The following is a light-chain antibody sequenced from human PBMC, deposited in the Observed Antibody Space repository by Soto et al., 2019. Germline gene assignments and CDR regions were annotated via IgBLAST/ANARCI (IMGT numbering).Light chain of an antibody. Sequence: EIVLTQSPGTLSLSPGERATLSCRASQSVNSNYLDWYQQKPGQAPRLLIYGTSSRATGIPDWFSGSGSGTDCTLTISRLEPEDFAVYYCFQYGSSPFTFGPGTKVDIK. CDR2: GTS. J-gene: IGKJ3*01. CDR1: QSVNSNY. V-gene: IGKV3-20*01. CDR3: FQYGSSPFT.